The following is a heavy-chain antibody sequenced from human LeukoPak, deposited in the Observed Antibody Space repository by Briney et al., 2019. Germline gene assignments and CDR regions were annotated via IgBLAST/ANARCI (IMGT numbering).Heavy chain of an antibody. Sequence: GGSLRLSCAASGFTFSRFWMSWVRQAPGKGLEWVSYISASTSTMHYADSVKGRFTISRDNAKNSLYLQMNSIRAEDTAVYYCARGKGAHSSGYYYFDYWGQGTLVTVSS. V-gene: IGHV3-48*01. CDR3: ARGKGAHSSGYYYFDY. J-gene: IGHJ4*02. CDR1: GFTFSRFW. D-gene: IGHD6-19*01. CDR2: ISASTSTM.